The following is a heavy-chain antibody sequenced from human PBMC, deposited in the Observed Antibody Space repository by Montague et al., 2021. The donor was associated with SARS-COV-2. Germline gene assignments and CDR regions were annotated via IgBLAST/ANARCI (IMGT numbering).Heavy chain of an antibody. V-gene: IGHV3-72*01. J-gene: IGHJ4*01. CDR2: TGDKANDYTT. CDR3: ARESPGGSSWEPINDH. CDR1: GFSLNAHY. D-gene: IGHD6-13*01. Sequence: CLRLSCAVSGFSLNAHYMDWVRQAPGKGLEWVGRTGDKANDYTTHYAAAVKGRFIISLGDAYNSLDLQMNNLKTEDSAIYYCARESPGGSSWEPINDHWGHGTLVTVSS.